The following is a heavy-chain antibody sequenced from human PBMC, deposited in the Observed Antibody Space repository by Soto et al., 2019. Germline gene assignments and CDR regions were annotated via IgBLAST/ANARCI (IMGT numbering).Heavy chain of an antibody. CDR2: ISSSSSYI. J-gene: IGHJ4*02. D-gene: IGHD3-9*01. CDR1: GFTFSSYS. CDR3: ASSYNILSGYYIAPDY. V-gene: IGHV3-21*01. Sequence: EVQLVESGGGLVKPGGSLRLSCAASGFTFSSYSMNWVRQAPGKGLEWVSSISSSSSYIYYADSVKGRFTISRDNAKNSLHLQMKSLRVEDTAVYYCASSYNILSGYYIAPDYWGEGTLVTVSS.